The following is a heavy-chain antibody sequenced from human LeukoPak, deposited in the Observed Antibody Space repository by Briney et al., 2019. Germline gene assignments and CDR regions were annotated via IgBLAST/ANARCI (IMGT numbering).Heavy chain of an antibody. D-gene: IGHD2-2*01. V-gene: IGHV3-64*01. CDR3: ARVSLHNIVVVPAAMGYMDV. CDR2: ISSNGGST. CDR1: GFTSSSYA. J-gene: IGHJ6*03. Sequence: GGSLRLSCAASGFTSSSYAMHWVRQAPGKGLEYVSAISSNGGSTYYANSVKGRFTISRDNSKNTLYLQMGSLRAEDMAVYYCARVSLHNIVVVPAAMGYMDVWGKGTTVTVSS.